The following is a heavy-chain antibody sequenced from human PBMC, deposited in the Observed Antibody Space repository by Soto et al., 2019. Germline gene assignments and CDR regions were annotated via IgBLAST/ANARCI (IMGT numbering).Heavy chain of an antibody. CDR2: IYHSGST. CDR3: ARGSPLYVDTSYYFDY. V-gene: IGHV4-30-2*01. D-gene: IGHD2-2*02. Sequence: QLQLQESGSGLVKPSQTLSLTCAVSGGSISSGGYSWSWIRQPPGKGLEWIGYIYHSGSTYYNPSLKSRVTISVDRSKNQFSLKLSSVTAADTAVYYCARGSPLYVDTSYYFDYWGQGTLVTVSS. CDR1: GGSISSGGYS. J-gene: IGHJ4*02.